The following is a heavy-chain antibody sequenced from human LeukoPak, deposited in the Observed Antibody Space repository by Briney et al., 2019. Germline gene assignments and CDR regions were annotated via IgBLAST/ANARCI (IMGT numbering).Heavy chain of an antibody. V-gene: IGHV3-7*03. D-gene: IGHD2-2*01. CDR3: ARAYLIDY. Sequence: GSLRLSCEASGFTFSNYFMTWVRQAPGKGLEWVANINQDGSENYYVDSVKGRFTISRDNARNSLYLQMNSLRAEDTAVYYCARAYLIDYWGQGTLVTVSS. CDR2: INQDGSEN. J-gene: IGHJ4*02. CDR1: GFTFSNYF.